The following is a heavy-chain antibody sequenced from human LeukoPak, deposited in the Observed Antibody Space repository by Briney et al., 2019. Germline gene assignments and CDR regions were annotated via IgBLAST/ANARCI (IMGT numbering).Heavy chain of an antibody. V-gene: IGHV4-31*03. CDR2: IYYSGST. CDR3: ASLFRVYCSSTSCYSDWFDP. Sequence: PSQTLSLTCTVSGGSISSGGYYWSWIRQHPGKGLEWIGYIYYSGSTNYNPSLKSRVTISVDTSKNQFSLKLSSVTAADTAVYYCASLFRVYCSSTSCYSDWFDPWGQGTLVTVSS. CDR1: GGSISSGGYY. D-gene: IGHD2-2*01. J-gene: IGHJ5*02.